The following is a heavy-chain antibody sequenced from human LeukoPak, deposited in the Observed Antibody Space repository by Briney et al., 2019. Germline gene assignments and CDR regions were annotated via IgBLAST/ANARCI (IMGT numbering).Heavy chain of an antibody. Sequence: PSETLSLTCTVSGGSISSSSYYWGWIRQPPGKGLEWIGSIYYSGSTNYNPSLKSRVTISVDTSKNQFSLKLSSVTAADTAVYYCARLNYYDSSGYPSYYFDYWGQGTLVTVSS. CDR2: IYYSGST. V-gene: IGHV4-39*07. J-gene: IGHJ4*02. CDR1: GGSISSSSYY. CDR3: ARLNYYDSSGYPSYYFDY. D-gene: IGHD3-22*01.